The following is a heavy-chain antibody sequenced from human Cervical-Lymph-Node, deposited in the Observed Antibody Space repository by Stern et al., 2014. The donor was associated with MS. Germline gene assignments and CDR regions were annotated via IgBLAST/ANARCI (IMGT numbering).Heavy chain of an antibody. V-gene: IGHV5-10-1*01. D-gene: IGHD3-16*01. CDR3: ARLGRGGFIPVAHHAMDV. J-gene: IGHJ6*02. CDR1: GYTFTDFW. CDR2: IDPSDSYT. Sequence: EVQLVESGAEVKEPGESLRISCKGSGYTFTDFWIGWARQMPGKGLEGMGRIDPSDSYTKYSPSFRGHITMSADRSIDTAYLQWSSLKASDTAIYYCARLGRGGFIPVAHHAMDVWGQGTTVIVSS.